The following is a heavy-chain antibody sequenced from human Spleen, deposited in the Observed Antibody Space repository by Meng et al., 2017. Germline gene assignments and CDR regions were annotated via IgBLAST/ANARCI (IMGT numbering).Heavy chain of an antibody. J-gene: IGHJ6*01. Sequence: ASVKVSCKASGYTFTNYDINWVRQATGQGLEWMGWMNPNSGNTGYAQKFQGRVTMTRNTSITTAYMELTSLRSEDTAVYYCARTDYYGSDHYYYYGMDVWGQGTTVT. CDR1: GYTFTNYD. CDR3: ARTDYYGSDHYYYYGMDV. CDR2: MNPNSGNT. D-gene: IGHD3-10*01. V-gene: IGHV1-8*01.